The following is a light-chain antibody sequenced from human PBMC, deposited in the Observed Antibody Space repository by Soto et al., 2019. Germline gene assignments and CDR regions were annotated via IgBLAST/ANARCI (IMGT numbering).Light chain of an antibody. Sequence: QSVLTQPPSASGTPGQRVTISCPGSSSNIGSNTVNWYQQLPGTAPKLLIYNNNQRPSGVPARFSGSNSGTSASLAISGLQSEDEADYYCASWDDSLNGRGVFGTGTKVTVL. CDR1: SSNIGSNT. V-gene: IGLV1-44*01. J-gene: IGLJ1*01. CDR3: ASWDDSLNGRGV. CDR2: NNN.